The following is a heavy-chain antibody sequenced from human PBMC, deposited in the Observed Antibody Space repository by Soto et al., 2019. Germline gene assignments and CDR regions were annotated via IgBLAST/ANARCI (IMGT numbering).Heavy chain of an antibody. CDR3: AGGLTRLYIAH. J-gene: IGHJ4*02. CDR2: IYSGDST. D-gene: IGHD2-15*01. CDR1: GFTVSSNY. V-gene: IGHV3-53*01. Sequence: PGGSLRLSCGASGFTVSSNYMTWVRQAPGKGLEWVSVIYSGDSTYYADSVKGLFTISRDNSKNRLYLQMNSLRVEDTAVYYCAGGLTRLYIAHSGQGTLVTVSS.